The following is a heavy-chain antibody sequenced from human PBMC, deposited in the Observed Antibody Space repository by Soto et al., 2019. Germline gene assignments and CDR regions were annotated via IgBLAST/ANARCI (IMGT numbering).Heavy chain of an antibody. J-gene: IGHJ4*02. Sequence: EVQLLESGGGLVQPGGSLRLSCAASGFTFNSYAMNWVRQAPGKGLEWVSGISGSGGTTYYAGSVKGRFTISRDNSKNXLYLQMNSLRAEDTAVYYCAKVDDSSAYYCGPFDYWGQGTLVTVSS. D-gene: IGHD3-22*01. CDR1: GFTFNSYA. V-gene: IGHV3-23*01. CDR2: ISGSGGTT. CDR3: AKVDDSSAYYCGPFDY.